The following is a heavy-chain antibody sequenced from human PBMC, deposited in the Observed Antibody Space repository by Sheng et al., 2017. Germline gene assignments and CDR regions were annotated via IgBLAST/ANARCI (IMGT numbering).Heavy chain of an antibody. D-gene: IGHD3-9*01. CDR1: GFSLSNARMG. Sequence: QVTLKESGPVLVKPTETLTLTCTVSGFSLSNARMGVSWIRQPPGKALEWLAHIFSNDEKSYSTSLKSRLTISKDTSKSQVVLTMTNMDPVDTATYFCARSYRRYDVLTGYYIPDYFDYWGQGTLVTVSS. J-gene: IGHJ4*02. V-gene: IGHV2-26*01. CDR2: IFSNDEK. CDR3: ARSYRRYDVLTGYYIPDYFDY.